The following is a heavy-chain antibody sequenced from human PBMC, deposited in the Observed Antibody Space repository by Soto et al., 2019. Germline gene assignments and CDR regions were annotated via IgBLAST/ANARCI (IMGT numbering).Heavy chain of an antibody. CDR2: INYSGRT. CDR3: ARLLLYGSGSRVYFAS. V-gene: IGHV4-39*01. D-gene: IGHD3-10*01. J-gene: IGHJ4*02. CDR1: GGSISSSSYY. Sequence: QLQLQESGPGLVKPSETLSLTCTVSGGSISSSSYYWGWIRQPPGQGLEWVGSINYSGRTYYNPSLKSRVTISVDTSKNQFSLKLSSVTDADTVVYYCARLLLYGSGSRVYFASWGQGTLVTVSS.